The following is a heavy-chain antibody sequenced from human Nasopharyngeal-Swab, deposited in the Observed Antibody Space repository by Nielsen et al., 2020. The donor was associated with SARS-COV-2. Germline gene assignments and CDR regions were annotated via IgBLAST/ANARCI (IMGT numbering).Heavy chain of an antibody. Sequence: VRQAPGKGLEWVAYVSRSGSRSYYADSVEGRFTISRDNPKNSLSLQMDSLRDEDTAVYFCVRDVAMVGATLDTWGQGTLVTVSS. J-gene: IGHJ1*01. V-gene: IGHV3-48*03. D-gene: IGHD1-26*01. CDR2: VSRSGSRS. CDR3: VRDVAMVGATLDT.